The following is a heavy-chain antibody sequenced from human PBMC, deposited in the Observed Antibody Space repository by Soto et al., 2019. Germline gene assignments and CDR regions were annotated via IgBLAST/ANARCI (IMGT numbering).Heavy chain of an antibody. Sequence: ASVKVSCKASGYTFTSYGISWVRQAPGQGLEWMGWISAYNGNTNYAQKLQGRVTMTTDTSTSTAYMELRSLKSDDTAVYYCARDSIAAAGTLWYYYYGMDVWGQGTTVTVSS. CDR3: ARDSIAAAGTLWYYYYGMDV. CDR1: GYTFTSYG. V-gene: IGHV1-18*04. J-gene: IGHJ6*02. D-gene: IGHD6-13*01. CDR2: ISAYNGNT.